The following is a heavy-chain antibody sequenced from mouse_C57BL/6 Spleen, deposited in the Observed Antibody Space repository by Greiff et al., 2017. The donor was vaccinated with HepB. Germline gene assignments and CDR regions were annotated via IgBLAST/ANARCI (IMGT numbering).Heavy chain of an antibody. V-gene: IGHV2-6*01. CDR2: IWGVGST. CDR1: GFSLTSYG. J-gene: IGHJ4*01. CDR3: ARTAQDLYAMDY. D-gene: IGHD3-2*02. Sequence: VKLMESGPGLVAPSQSLSITCTVSGFSLTSYGVDWVRQSPGKGLEWLGVIWGVGSTNYNSALKSRLSISKDNSKSQVFLKMNSLQTDDTAMYYCARTAQDLYAMDYWGQGTSVTVSS.